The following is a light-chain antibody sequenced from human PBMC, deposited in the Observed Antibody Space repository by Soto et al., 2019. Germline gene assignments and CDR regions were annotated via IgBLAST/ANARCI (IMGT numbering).Light chain of an antibody. CDR3: QQYGSSPPYT. CDR2: CST. Sequence: EVVLTQSPGTLSLSPGERASLSCRASQSVSNNYLAWYQQKPGQSPTLLLFCSTDRATGIPDRFSGSGSGTDFTLTISRLEPEEFAVYYCQQYGSSPPYTFGQGTKLAIK. CDR1: QSVSNNY. V-gene: IGKV3-20*01. J-gene: IGKJ2*01.